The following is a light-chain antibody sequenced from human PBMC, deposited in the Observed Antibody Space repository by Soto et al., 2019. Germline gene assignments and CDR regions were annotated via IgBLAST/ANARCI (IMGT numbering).Light chain of an antibody. V-gene: IGLV2-14*01. CDR3: SSYAISSSLYI. Sequence: QSALTQPASVSGSPGQSITISCTGTSSDVGGYTYVSWYQQHPGKAPKLLIYEVTYRPSGVSNRFSGSKSGNTASLTISGLQAEDEADYYCSSYAISSSLYIFGTGTKVTVL. CDR1: SSDVGGYTY. CDR2: EVT. J-gene: IGLJ1*01.